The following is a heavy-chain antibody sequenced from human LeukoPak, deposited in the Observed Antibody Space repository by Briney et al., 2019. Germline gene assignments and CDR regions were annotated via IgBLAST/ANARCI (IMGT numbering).Heavy chain of an antibody. V-gene: IGHV4-30-4*08. CDR3: ARDLKGYCSSTSCYRFDC. D-gene: IGHD2-2*01. J-gene: IGHJ4*02. CDR1: GGSVSSGDYY. Sequence: SQTLSLTCTVSGGSVSSGDYYWSWIRQPPGKGLEWIGYIYYSGSTYYNPSLKSRVTISVDTSKNQISLKLSSVTAADTAVYYCARDLKGYCSSTSCYRFDCWGQGTLVTVSS. CDR2: IYYSGST.